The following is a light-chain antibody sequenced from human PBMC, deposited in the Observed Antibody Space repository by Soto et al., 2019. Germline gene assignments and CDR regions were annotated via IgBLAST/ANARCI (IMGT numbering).Light chain of an antibody. CDR2: EVS. Sequence: QSALTQPASVSGSPGQSITISCTGTSSDIGGYNYVSWYQRHPGKVPKLIIYEVSNRPSGVSNRFSGSKSGYTASLTISGLQAEDEADYYCNSHTSSGFRVFGTGTKVTVL. CDR3: NSHTSSGFRV. V-gene: IGLV2-14*01. CDR1: SSDIGGYNY. J-gene: IGLJ1*01.